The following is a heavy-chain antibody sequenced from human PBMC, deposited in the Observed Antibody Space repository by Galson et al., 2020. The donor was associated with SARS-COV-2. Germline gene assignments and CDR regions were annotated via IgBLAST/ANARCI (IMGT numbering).Heavy chain of an antibody. Sequence: ASETLSLTCTVSGGSISSSSYYWGWIRQPPGKGLEWIGSIYYSGSTYYNPSLKSRVTISVDTSKNQFSLKLSSVTASDTAVYYCARQANFNRAVGIVVVPAAKGNFDYWGQGTLVTVSS. CDR2: IYYSGST. V-gene: IGHV4-39*01. CDR3: ARQANFNRAVGIVVVPAAKGNFDY. CDR1: GGSISSSSYY. J-gene: IGHJ4*02. D-gene: IGHD2-2*01.